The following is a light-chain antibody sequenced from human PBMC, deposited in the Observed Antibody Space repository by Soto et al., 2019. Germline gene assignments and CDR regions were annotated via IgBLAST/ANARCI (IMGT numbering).Light chain of an antibody. Sequence: EIVLTQSPGTLSLSPGERATLSCRASQSFRSSYLAWYQQKPGQAPRLLIYGASSRATGIPDRFSGSRSGTDFTLTISRLEPEDFAVYYCQQYHSSPPMCTFGQGTKLEI. V-gene: IGKV3-20*01. CDR1: QSFRSSY. CDR3: QQYHSSPPMCT. CDR2: GAS. J-gene: IGKJ2*02.